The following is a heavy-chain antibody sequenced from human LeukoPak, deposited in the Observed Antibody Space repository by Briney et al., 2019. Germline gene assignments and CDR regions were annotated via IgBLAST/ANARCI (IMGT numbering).Heavy chain of an antibody. J-gene: IGHJ6*03. CDR3: AREYILTGYRVYYYYYMDV. CDR1: GGSISSYY. CDR2: IYTSGST. Sequence: PSETLSLTCTVSGGSISSYYWSWIRQPAGKGLEWIGRIYTSGSTNYNPSLKSRVTMSVDTSKNQFSLKLSSVTAADTAVYYCAREYILTGYRVYYYYYMDVWGKGTTVTLSS. D-gene: IGHD3-9*01. V-gene: IGHV4-4*07.